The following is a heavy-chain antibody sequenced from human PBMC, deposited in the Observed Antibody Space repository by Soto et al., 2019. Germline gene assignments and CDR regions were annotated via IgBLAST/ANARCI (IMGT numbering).Heavy chain of an antibody. Sequence: EVQLVESGGGLVQPGGSLRLSCAASGFTFSGYSMFWVRQAPGKGLKYVSAINTNGVNTFYAKSVKGRFTISRDNSKNTMYLQMGSLRAEDMAVYYCARGRVEDSSGWATYFDYWGQGTLVTVSS. V-gene: IGHV3-64*01. J-gene: IGHJ4*02. D-gene: IGHD6-19*01. CDR1: GFTFSGYS. CDR3: ARGRVEDSSGWATYFDY. CDR2: INTNGVNT.